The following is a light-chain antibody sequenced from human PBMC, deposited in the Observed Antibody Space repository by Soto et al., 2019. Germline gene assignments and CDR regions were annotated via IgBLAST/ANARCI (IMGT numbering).Light chain of an antibody. CDR1: QSVSSSY. Sequence: EIVLTHSPGTLSLSPWERATLSCRASQSVSSSYLAWYQQKPGQAPRLLIYGASSRATGIPDRFSGSGSGTDFTLTISRLEPEDFAVYYCQQYGSSRWTFGQGTKVDNK. CDR3: QQYGSSRWT. J-gene: IGKJ1*01. CDR2: GAS. V-gene: IGKV3-20*01.